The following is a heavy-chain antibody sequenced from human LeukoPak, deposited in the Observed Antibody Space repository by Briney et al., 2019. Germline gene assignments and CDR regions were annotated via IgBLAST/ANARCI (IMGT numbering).Heavy chain of an antibody. CDR3: AREASGNYYVFDS. CDR1: GFSFSNYF. V-gene: IGHV3-11*04. J-gene: IGHJ4*02. CDR2: ITNSGRST. Sequence: PEGSLRLSCEASGFSFSNYFISWIRQAPGKGLGWVSYITNSGRSTNYADAVKGRFTISRDNTKKSVYLEMTDLRPEDTAVYYCAREASGNYYVFDSWGQGTRVTVSS. D-gene: IGHD1-26*01.